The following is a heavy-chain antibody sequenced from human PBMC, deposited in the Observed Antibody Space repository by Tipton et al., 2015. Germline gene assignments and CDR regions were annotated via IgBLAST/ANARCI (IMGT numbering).Heavy chain of an antibody. J-gene: IGHJ4*02. CDR3: ARDPRDGYGHFDS. Sequence: GLVKPSETLSLTCTVSGGSISDSHWYWFRQPAGATLEWIGGVSARGTTRYNSSLTSRLTTSVDTSKNQFALRLSSVTAADTAVYYCARDPRDGYGHFDSWGQGTLVTVSS. CDR1: GGSISDSH. CDR2: VSARGTT. D-gene: IGHD5-18*01. V-gene: IGHV4-4*07.